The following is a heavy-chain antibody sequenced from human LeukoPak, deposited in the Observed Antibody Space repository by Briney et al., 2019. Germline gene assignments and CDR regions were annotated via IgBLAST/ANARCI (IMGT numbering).Heavy chain of an antibody. D-gene: IGHD5-24*01. CDR1: GGSISSSSYY. CDR3: VRQHSGWLQLGYFDL. Sequence: PSETLSLTCTVSGGSISSSSYYWGWIRQPPGKGLEWIGSIYYSGSTYYNPSLKSRVTISVDTSKDQFSLKLSPVTAADTAVYYCVRQHSGWLQLGYFDLWGRGTLVTVSS. V-gene: IGHV4-39*01. CDR2: IYYSGST. J-gene: IGHJ2*01.